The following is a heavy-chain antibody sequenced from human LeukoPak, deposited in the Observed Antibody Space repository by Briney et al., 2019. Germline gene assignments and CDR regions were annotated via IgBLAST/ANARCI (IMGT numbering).Heavy chain of an antibody. CDR1: GGSISSYY. J-gene: IGHJ6*02. CDR2: IYYSGST. D-gene: IGHD3-3*01. Sequence: SETLSLTCTVSGGSISSYYWSWIRQPPGKGLEWIGYIYYSGSTNYNPSLKSRVTISVDTSKNQFSLKLSSVTAADTAVYYCAGASLEWLPGALYYYYGMDVWGQGTTVTVSS. V-gene: IGHV4-59*01. CDR3: AGASLEWLPGALYYYYGMDV.